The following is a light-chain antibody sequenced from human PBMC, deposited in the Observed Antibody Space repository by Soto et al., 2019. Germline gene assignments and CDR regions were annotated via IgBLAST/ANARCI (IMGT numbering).Light chain of an antibody. V-gene: IGKV3-11*01. CDR3: QQRSNWPPT. CDR2: DAS. CDR1: QSVSSY. J-gene: IGKJ5*01. Sequence: EIVLTQSPATLSLSPGERATLSCRASQSVSSYLAWYQQKPGQAPRLLIYDASNRATGIPARFSGSGSGTDFTLTISSLVPEDFAVYDCQQRSNWPPTFGQGTRLEIK.